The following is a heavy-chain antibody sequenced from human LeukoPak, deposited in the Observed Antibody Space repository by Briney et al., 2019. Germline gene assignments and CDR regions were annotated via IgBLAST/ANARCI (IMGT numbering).Heavy chain of an antibody. Sequence: GGSLRLSCAASGFTFDDYAMHWVRQAPGKGLEWVSLISGDGGSTYYADSVKGRFTISRDNSKNSLYLQINSLRTEDTALYYCAKDILDYYYMDVWGEGTTVTVSS. CDR1: GFTFDDYA. CDR2: ISGDGGST. CDR3: AKDILDYYYMDV. V-gene: IGHV3-43*02. J-gene: IGHJ6*03.